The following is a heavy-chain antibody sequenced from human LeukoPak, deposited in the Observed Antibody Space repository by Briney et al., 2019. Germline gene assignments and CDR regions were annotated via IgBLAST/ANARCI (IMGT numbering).Heavy chain of an antibody. J-gene: IGHJ6*02. CDR2: INHSGST. Sequence: SETLSLTCAVYGGSFSGYYWSWLRQPPGKGLEWIGEINHSGSTNYNPSLKSRVTISVDTSKNQFSLKLSSVTAADTAVYYCARVEGKKGYYYGMDVWGQGTTVTVSS. CDR3: ARVEGKKGYYYGMDV. D-gene: IGHD3-3*01. V-gene: IGHV4-34*01. CDR1: GGSFSGYY.